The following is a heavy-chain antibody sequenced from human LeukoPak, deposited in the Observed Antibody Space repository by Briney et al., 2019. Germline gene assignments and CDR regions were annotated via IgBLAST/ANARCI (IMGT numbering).Heavy chain of an antibody. CDR3: ARGSSLFDY. D-gene: IGHD1-26*01. V-gene: IGHV4-30-2*01. Sequence: SETLSLTCTVSGGSISSGGYYWSWIRQPPGKGPEWIGYIYHSGSTYYNPSLKSRVTISVDRSKNQFSLKLSSVTAADTAVYYCARGSSLFDYWGQGTLVTVSS. CDR2: IYHSGST. J-gene: IGHJ4*02. CDR1: GGSISSGGYY.